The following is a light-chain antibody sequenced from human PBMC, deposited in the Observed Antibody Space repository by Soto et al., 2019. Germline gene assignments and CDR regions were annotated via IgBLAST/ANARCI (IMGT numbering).Light chain of an antibody. CDR1: SSNIGAGYD. CDR2: GNN. CDR3: QSYDSSLDAYV. Sequence: QPVLTQPPSVSGAPGQRVTISCTGSSSNIGAGYDVHWYQQLPGTAPKLLIYGNNNRPSGVPDRFSGSRSGTSASLAITGLQAEDEADYYCQSYDSSLDAYVFGAGTKLTVL. V-gene: IGLV1-40*01. J-gene: IGLJ1*01.